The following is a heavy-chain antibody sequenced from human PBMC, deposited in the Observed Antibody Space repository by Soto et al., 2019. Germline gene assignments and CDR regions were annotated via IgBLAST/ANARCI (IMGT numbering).Heavy chain of an antibody. V-gene: IGHV4-4*02. D-gene: IGHD5-12*01. J-gene: IGHJ4*02. CDR1: GGSISSSRC. Sequence: SETLSLTCTVSGGSISSSRCHWSWVRQPPGKGLEWIGEIYHSGSTNYNPSLKSRVTISVDKSKNQFSLKLSSVTAADTAVYYCARAAAGGYSAYEVFDYWGQGTLVTVSS. CDR3: ARAAAGGYSAYEVFDY. CDR2: IYHSGST.